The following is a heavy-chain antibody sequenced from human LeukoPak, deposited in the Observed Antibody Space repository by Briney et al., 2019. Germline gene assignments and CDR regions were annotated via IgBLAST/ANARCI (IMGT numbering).Heavy chain of an antibody. V-gene: IGHV3-23*01. D-gene: IGHD1-26*01. Sequence: GGSLRLSCAASGFTFNNYAMNWVRQAPGKGLEWVSAISGSGGSTYYADSVKGRFTISRDNSKNTLYLQMNSLRAEDTAVYYCAKPSTAGWEPRGAFDIWGQGTMVTVSS. J-gene: IGHJ3*02. CDR1: GFTFNNYA. CDR2: ISGSGGST. CDR3: AKPSTAGWEPRGAFDI.